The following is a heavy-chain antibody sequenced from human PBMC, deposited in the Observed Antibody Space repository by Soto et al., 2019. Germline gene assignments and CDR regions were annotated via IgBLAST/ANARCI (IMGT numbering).Heavy chain of an antibody. CDR3: AKSGSGWYYFDY. V-gene: IGHV3-23*01. J-gene: IGHJ4*02. CDR2: ITGSGDST. Sequence: XGSLRLSCAASGFTFSSYAMSWVRQAPGKGLEWVSTITGSGDSTFYADSVKGRFTISRDNSKNTLYLHMNSLRAEDTAVYYCAKSGSGWYYFDYWGQGTLVTV. D-gene: IGHD6-19*01. CDR1: GFTFSSYA.